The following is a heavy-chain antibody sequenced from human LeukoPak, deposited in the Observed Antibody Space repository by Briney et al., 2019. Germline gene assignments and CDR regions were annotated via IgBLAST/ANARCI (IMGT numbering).Heavy chain of an antibody. CDR3: AREQIASVRGVKSQDYYYYYMDV. CDR1: GYTFTSYD. D-gene: IGHD3-10*02. Sequence: ASVKVSCKASGYTFTSYDINWVRQATGQGLEWMGWMNPNSGNTGYAQKFQGRVTMTRNTSISTAYMELSSLRSEDTAVYYCAREQIASVRGVKSQDYYYYYMDVWGKGTTVTISS. CDR2: MNPNSGNT. V-gene: IGHV1-8*01. J-gene: IGHJ6*03.